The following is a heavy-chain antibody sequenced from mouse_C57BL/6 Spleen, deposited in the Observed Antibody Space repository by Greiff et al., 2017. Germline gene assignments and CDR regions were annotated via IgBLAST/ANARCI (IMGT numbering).Heavy chain of an antibody. Sequence: QVQLQQPGAELVRPGSSVKLSCKASGYPFTSYWMHWVKQRPIQGLEWIGNIDPSDSETHYNQKFKDKATLTVDKSSSTAYMQLSSLTSEDSAVYYCARSLFITTVVAHWYFDVWGTGTTVTVSS. CDR2: IDPSDSET. CDR1: GYPFTSYW. J-gene: IGHJ1*03. CDR3: ARSLFITTVVAHWYFDV. V-gene: IGHV1-52*01. D-gene: IGHD1-1*01.